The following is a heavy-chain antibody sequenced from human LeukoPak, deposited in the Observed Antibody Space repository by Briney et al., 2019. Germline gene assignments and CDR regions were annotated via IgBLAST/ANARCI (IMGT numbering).Heavy chain of an antibody. D-gene: IGHD1-14*01. J-gene: IGHJ4*02. CDR3: ARGVEPLAANTLAY. CDR1: GLTVITND. CDR2: YSDSNT. V-gene: IGHV3-53*01. Sequence: GGSLRLSCAASGLTVITNDMTWVRQAPGKGLEWVSVYSDSNTKYADSVQGRFAISRDNSKNTLYLEMNSLSPDDTADYYCARGVEPLAANTLAYWGQGTLVTVSS.